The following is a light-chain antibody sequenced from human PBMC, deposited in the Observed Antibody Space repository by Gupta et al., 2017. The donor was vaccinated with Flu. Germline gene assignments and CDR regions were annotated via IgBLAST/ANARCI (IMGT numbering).Light chain of an antibody. Sequence: QSVLTQPPSVSAAPGQKVTISCSRSSSNIGNNYVSWYQQLPGTAPKLLIYDNNKRPSGIPDRFSGSKSGTSATLGITGLQTGDEADYYCGTWDTSLSAGVFGGGTKLTAL. CDR2: DNN. CDR1: SSNIGNNY. J-gene: IGLJ3*02. V-gene: IGLV1-51*01. CDR3: GTWDTSLSAGV.